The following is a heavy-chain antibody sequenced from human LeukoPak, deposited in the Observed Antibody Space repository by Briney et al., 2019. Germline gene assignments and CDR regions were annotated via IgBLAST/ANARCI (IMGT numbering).Heavy chain of an antibody. V-gene: IGHV3-64D*09. J-gene: IGHJ4*02. D-gene: IGHD6-19*01. CDR3: VKTRVGGGWYGYYLDY. Sequence: GGSLRLSCSASGFAFSSFPMHWVRQAPGKGLEYVSVIRSNGENTDYADSVKGRFTISRDNSKNTLYLHMSSLRPEDTAVHYCVKTRVGGGWYGYYLDYWGQGTLVTVSS. CDR1: GFAFSSFP. CDR2: IRSNGENT.